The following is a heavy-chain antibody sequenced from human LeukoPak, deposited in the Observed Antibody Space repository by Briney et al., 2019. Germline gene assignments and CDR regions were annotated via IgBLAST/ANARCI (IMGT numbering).Heavy chain of an antibody. V-gene: IGHV1-3*01. J-gene: IGHJ4*02. Sequence: ASVTVSFTASGYIFISYAMHWVRQAPGQRLEWMGWITAGNGNTKYSQKFQGRVTITRDTSASTAYMELSSLRSEDTAVYYCAGDYYDSSGYYYLLDYWGQGTLVTVSS. CDR3: AGDYYDSSGYYYLLDY. D-gene: IGHD3-22*01. CDR2: ITAGNGNT. CDR1: GYIFISYA.